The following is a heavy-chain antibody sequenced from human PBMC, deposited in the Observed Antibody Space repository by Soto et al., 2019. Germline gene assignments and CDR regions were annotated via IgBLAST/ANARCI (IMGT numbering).Heavy chain of an antibody. CDR2: ISGSGGET. CDR1: GFIYSISA. CDR3: AKEIAVAVATPPEY. Sequence: VQLLQSGGGLVQPGGSLRLSCTASGFIYSISAMAWVRQAPGKWLEWVSAISGSGGETYYADSVKGRFTISRDNSKNTVYLQMTNLRAEDTAVYYCAKEIAVAVATPPEYWGQGTLVAVSS. D-gene: IGHD5-12*01. V-gene: IGHV3-23*01. J-gene: IGHJ4*02.